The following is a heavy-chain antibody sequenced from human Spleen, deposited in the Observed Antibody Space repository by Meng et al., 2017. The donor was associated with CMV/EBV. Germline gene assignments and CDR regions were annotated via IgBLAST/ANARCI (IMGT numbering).Heavy chain of an antibody. J-gene: IGHJ6*02. CDR1: GFTFSSYS. CDR3: ASSGDKAGMDG. Sequence: GGSLRLSCAASGFTFSSYSMNWVRQAPGKGLEWVSSISSSSSYIYYADSVKGRFTISRDNAKNSLYLQMNSLRAEDTAVYYCASSGDKAGMDGWGQGTTVTVSS. CDR2: ISSSSSYI. D-gene: IGHD3-10*01. V-gene: IGHV3-21*01.